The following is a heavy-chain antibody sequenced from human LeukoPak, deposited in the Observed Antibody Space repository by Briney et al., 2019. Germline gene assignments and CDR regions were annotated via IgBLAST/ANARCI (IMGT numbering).Heavy chain of an antibody. CDR2: IYYSGST. CDR3: MAHGHSGGYTRH. Sequence: PSETLSLTCTVSGGSISSSSLYWGWIRQSPGKGLEWIGNIYYSGSTYCNPSLKSRVTISVDSSRNQFSLQMNSVTAADTAIYFCMAHGHSGGYTRHWGQGTLVTVSS. J-gene: IGHJ1*01. V-gene: IGHV4-39*01. CDR1: GGSISSSSLY. D-gene: IGHD5-18*01.